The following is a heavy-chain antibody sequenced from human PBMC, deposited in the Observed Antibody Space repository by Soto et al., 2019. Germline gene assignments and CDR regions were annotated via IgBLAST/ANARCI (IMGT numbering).Heavy chain of an antibody. CDR2: IYFSGST. Sequence: QVQLQESGPGLVKPSQTLSLTCTVSGGSISSGGYYWSWIRQHPGKGLEWIGYIYFSGSTYYNPSLQSRVTISVDTSKNQFSLKLSSVTAADTAVYYCARSQHIHLWSYPSDYWGQGTLVTVSS. V-gene: IGHV4-31*03. CDR1: GGSISSGGYY. CDR3: ARSQHIHLWSYPSDY. J-gene: IGHJ4*02. D-gene: IGHD5-18*01.